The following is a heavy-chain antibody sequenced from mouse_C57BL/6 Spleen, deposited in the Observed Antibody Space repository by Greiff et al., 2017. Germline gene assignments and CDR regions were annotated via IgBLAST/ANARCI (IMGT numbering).Heavy chain of an antibody. J-gene: IGHJ2*01. CDR2: INPNNGGT. CDR3: SYGMEFDY. Sequence: EVMLVESGPELVKPGASVKMSCKASGYTFTDYNMHWVKQSHGKSLEWIGYINPNNGGTSYNQKFKGKATLTVNKSSSTAYMELRSLTSEDSAVYYCSYGMEFDYWGQGTTLTVSS. D-gene: IGHD1-1*01. CDR1: GYTFTDYN. V-gene: IGHV1-22*01.